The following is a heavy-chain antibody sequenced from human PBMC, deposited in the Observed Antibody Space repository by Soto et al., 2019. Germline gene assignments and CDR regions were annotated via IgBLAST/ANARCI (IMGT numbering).Heavy chain of an antibody. Sequence: EVQLVESGGVVVQPGGSLRLSCVVSGFSFDEYTMYWVRQAPGKGLEWVSLISWDGGTTYYADSVKGRFTISRDNSKNALSRQMNSLRTDDTGMYYCAKASDTWIVARRVAWTFDYGGQGTLVTVSS. J-gene: IGHJ4*02. CDR3: AKASDTWIVARRVAWTFDY. CDR1: GFSFDEYT. V-gene: IGHV3-43*01. D-gene: IGHD2-21*01. CDR2: ISWDGGTT.